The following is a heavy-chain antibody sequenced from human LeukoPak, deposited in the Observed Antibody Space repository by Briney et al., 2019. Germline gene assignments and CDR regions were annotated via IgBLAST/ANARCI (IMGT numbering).Heavy chain of an antibody. D-gene: IGHD2-2*01. V-gene: IGHV4-39*02. CDR1: GVSINSGDYY. Sequence: PSETLSLTCTVSGVSINSGDYYWGWIRQPPGKGLEWIGTMFHSRSTHYNPSLKSRVTMSVDTSNNHFSLKLTSMTAADTAVFYCARVRCTSTSCDRGVFDYWGQGTLVTVSS. CDR2: MFHSRST. J-gene: IGHJ4*02. CDR3: ARVRCTSTSCDRGVFDY.